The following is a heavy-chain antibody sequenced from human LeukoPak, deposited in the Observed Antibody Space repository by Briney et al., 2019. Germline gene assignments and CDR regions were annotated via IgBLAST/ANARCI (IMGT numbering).Heavy chain of an antibody. CDR1: GYTFTGNY. V-gene: IGHV1-18*04. D-gene: IGHD6-19*01. CDR2: ISAYNGNT. Sequence: ASVKVSCKASGYTFTGNYMHWVRQAPGQGLEWMGWISAYNGNTNYAQKLQGRVTMTTDTSTSTAYMELRSLRSDDTAVYYCARDRRSSGWYYFDYWGQGTLVTVSS. CDR3: ARDRRSSGWYYFDY. J-gene: IGHJ4*02.